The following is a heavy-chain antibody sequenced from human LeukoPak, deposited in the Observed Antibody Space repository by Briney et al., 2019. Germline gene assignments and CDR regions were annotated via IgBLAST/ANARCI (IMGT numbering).Heavy chain of an antibody. V-gene: IGHV1-69*04. Sequence: VASVKVSCMACGGTFRNYAISWVRQAPGQGLEWMGRIIAILGVAEYEQKFQGRVTITADESTSTASMEVSSLRAEDTGVYYCARDGMVRGVIDYYGMDVWGQGTTVTVSS. J-gene: IGHJ6*02. CDR2: IIAILGVA. CDR1: GGTFRNYA. D-gene: IGHD3-10*01. CDR3: ARDGMVRGVIDYYGMDV.